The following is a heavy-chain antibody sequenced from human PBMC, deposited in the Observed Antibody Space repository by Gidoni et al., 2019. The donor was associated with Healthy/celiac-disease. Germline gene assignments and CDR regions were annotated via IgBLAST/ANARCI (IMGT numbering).Heavy chain of an antibody. J-gene: IGHJ4*02. CDR1: GFTFDDYA. CDR3: AKDSSSSWYGIDY. V-gene: IGHV3-9*01. D-gene: IGHD6-13*01. Sequence: EVQLVESGGGLVQPGRSLNLSCAPSGFTFDDYAMHWGQQAQGKGLVWVSGISWNSGSIGYADSVKGRFTIYRDNAKNSLYLQINSLRAEDTAVYYCAKDSSSSWYGIDYWGQGTLVTVSS. CDR2: ISWNSGSI.